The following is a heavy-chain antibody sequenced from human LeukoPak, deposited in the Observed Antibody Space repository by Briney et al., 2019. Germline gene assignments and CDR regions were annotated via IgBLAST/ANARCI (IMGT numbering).Heavy chain of an antibody. CDR1: GYIFTNYY. V-gene: IGHV1-46*01. CDR2: INPSGGST. CDR3: ARDHGSAYYRAPRH. J-gene: IGHJ4*02. Sequence: GASVKVSCKAPGYIFTNYYMHWVRQAPGQGLEWMGTINPSGGSTTYAQKFQGRVTMTRDTSTSTVYMELSSLRSEDTAVYYCARDHGSAYYRAPRHWGQGTLVTVSS. D-gene: IGHD3-10*01.